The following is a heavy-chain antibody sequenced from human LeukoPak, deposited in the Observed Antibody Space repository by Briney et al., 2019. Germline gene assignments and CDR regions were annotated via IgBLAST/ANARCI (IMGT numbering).Heavy chain of an antibody. Sequence: ASVTVSCKASGYTFTVYYMHWVRQAPGQGLEWMGWINPNSGGTNYAQKFQGRVTMTRDTSISTAYMELSRLRSDDTAVYYCARSRTYGMDVWGQGTTVTVSS. V-gene: IGHV1-2*02. CDR1: GYTFTVYY. J-gene: IGHJ6*02. CDR2: INPNSGGT. D-gene: IGHD3/OR15-3a*01. CDR3: ARSRTYGMDV.